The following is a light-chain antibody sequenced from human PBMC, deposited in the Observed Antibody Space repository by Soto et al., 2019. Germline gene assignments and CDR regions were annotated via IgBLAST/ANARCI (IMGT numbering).Light chain of an antibody. J-gene: IGKJ4*01. CDR2: GAS. CDR3: HQYATDPLT. V-gene: IGKV3-20*01. Sequence: EIVLTQSPGTLSLSPGDRATLYCRASQSVGRDYLAWFQHKAGQAPRLLVHGASNRATGIPDRFSGSGSGTDFTLTITRLEPEDFAVYYCHQYATDPLTFGGGTKVEI. CDR1: QSVGRDY.